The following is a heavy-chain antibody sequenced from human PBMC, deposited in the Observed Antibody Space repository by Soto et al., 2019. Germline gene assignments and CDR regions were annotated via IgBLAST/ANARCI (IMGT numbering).Heavy chain of an antibody. Sequence: SVKVSCKASGGTFSSYAISWVRQAPGQGLEWMGGIIPIFGTANYAQKFQGRVTITADKSTSTAYMELSSLRSEDTAVYYCASSVLRYFDWFDYWGQGTRVTVSS. D-gene: IGHD3-9*01. V-gene: IGHV1-69*06. J-gene: IGHJ4*02. CDR1: GGTFSSYA. CDR2: IIPIFGTA. CDR3: ASSVLRYFDWFDY.